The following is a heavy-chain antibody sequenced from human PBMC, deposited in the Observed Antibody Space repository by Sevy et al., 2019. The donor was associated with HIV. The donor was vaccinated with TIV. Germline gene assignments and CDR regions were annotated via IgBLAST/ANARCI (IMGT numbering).Heavy chain of an antibody. CDR2: ISGSGGST. D-gene: IGHD3-22*01. J-gene: IGHJ4*02. V-gene: IGHV3-23*01. CDR3: AKGGFRYYYDSSGYNIVN. CDR1: GFTFSSYA. Sequence: GGSLRLSCAASGFTFSSYAMSWVRQAPGKGLEWVSAISGSGGSTYYADSVKGRFTISGDNSKNTLYLQMNSLRAEDTAVYYCAKGGFRYYYDSSGYNIVNWGQGTLVTVSS.